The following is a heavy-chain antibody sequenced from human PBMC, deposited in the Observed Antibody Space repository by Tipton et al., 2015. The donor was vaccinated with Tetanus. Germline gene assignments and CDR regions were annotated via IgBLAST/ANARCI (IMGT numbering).Heavy chain of an antibody. Sequence: QLVQSGAEVKPSQTLSLTCAISGDSVSSNSAAWNWIRQSPSRGLEWLGRTYYRSKWYNDYAVSVKSRITTNPDTSKNQFSLQLNSVTPEDTAVYYCARDRQQLVRDGGYAFDIWGQGTMVTVSS. V-gene: IGHV6-1*01. D-gene: IGHD6-13*01. CDR3: ARDRQQLVRDGGYAFDI. J-gene: IGHJ3*02. CDR1: GDSVSSNSAA. CDR2: TYYRSKWYN.